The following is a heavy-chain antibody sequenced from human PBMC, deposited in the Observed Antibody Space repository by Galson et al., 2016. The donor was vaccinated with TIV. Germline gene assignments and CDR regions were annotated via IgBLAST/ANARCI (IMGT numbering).Heavy chain of an antibody. Sequence: SLRLSCAASGFTFSSYAMSWVRQAPGKGLEWVSSIGVSGAGTHYADSVKGRFTISRDSSKNTLYLQMNSLRAEDTAVYYCAKWGLRFGQPYYFDYWGQGTLVTVSS. D-gene: IGHD3-10*01. J-gene: IGHJ4*02. CDR1: GFTFSSYA. V-gene: IGHV3-23*01. CDR3: AKWGLRFGQPYYFDY. CDR2: IGVSGAGT.